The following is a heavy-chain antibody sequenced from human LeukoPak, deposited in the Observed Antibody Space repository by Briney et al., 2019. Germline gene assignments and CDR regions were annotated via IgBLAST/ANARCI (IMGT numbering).Heavy chain of an antibody. V-gene: IGHV1-3*04. Sequence: ASVKVSCKASGYTFTNYALHWVRQAPGQRLEWMGWINTGNGNTKYSQKFQGRVTITRATSASTAYMELSSLRSEDTAMYYCARDRDSSSSGGDYWGQGTLVTVSS. D-gene: IGHD6-6*01. J-gene: IGHJ4*02. CDR2: INTGNGNT. CDR1: GYTFTNYA. CDR3: ARDRDSSSSGGDY.